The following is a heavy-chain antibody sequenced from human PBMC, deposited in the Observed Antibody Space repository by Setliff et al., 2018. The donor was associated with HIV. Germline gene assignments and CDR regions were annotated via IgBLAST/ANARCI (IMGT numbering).Heavy chain of an antibody. Sequence: GGSLRLSCEASGFTFSTYSMNWVRQAPGKGLEWVSSISRSSSDIYYADSVKGRFTISRDNSKSTLYLQMNSLRVDDTAIYYCARGHRTSDAFDVWGQGTMVTV. V-gene: IGHV3-21*06. CDR1: GFTFSTYS. J-gene: IGHJ3*01. CDR3: ARGHRTSDAFDV. CDR2: ISRSSSDI. D-gene: IGHD2-2*01.